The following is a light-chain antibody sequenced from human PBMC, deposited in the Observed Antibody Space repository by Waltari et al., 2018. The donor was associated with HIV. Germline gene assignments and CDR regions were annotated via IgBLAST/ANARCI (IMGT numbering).Light chain of an antibody. V-gene: IGLV3-25*03. CDR3: QSADASDTFLWV. J-gene: IGLJ3*02. CDR2: KDS. CDR1: GLSKQY. Sequence: SYELTQTPSVSVSPGQTARITCSGDGLSKQYTYWYQQRPGQAPELVIYKDSERPSGIPERYSGSSSGTTVTLTISGVQAEDEADYYCQSADASDTFLWVFGGGTKVTVL.